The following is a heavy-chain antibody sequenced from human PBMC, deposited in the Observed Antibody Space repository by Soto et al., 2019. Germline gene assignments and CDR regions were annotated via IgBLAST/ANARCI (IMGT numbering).Heavy chain of an antibody. J-gene: IGHJ6*02. CDR3: ASLAGLVHLLNFYGLNV. CDR2: IIPVLGTP. CDR1: GGTFTSTA. V-gene: IGHV1-69*01. D-gene: IGHD2-15*01. Sequence: QVLLVQSSAEVKKPGSSVKGSCNASGGTFTSTAFSWVRQAPGQGLEWMGGIIPVLGTPNYAQKFQARLTVTADVVTTTVHMELGSLTSDVTAVYYCASLAGLVHLLNFYGLNVWGQGTTGTVSS.